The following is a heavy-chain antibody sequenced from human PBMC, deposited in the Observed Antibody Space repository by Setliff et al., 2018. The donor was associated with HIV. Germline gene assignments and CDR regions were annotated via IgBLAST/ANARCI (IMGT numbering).Heavy chain of an antibody. J-gene: IGHJ4*02. V-gene: IGHV4-4*09. D-gene: IGHD3-22*01. CDR3: ARGLSFYDPGGFDY. CDR1: GDSIGTYS. Sequence: SETLSLTCAVSGDSIGTYSWHWLRQPPGKGLEWIGYIYGSGSTGYNPSLKSRVTISVDTSKKQFSLKLSSVTAADTAVYYCARGLSFYDPGGFDYWGQGTLVTVSS. CDR2: IYGSGST.